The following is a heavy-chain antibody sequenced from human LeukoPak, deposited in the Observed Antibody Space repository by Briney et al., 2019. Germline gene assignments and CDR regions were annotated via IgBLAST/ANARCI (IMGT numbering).Heavy chain of an antibody. CDR2: IYYSGST. CDR3: ARGGYRPIDFDY. Sequence: KPSETLSLTCPGSGGSISSYYWSWIRQPPGKGLEWMGYIYYSGSTNYNPSLKSRVTISVDTSKNQFSLKLSSVTAADTAVYYCARGGYRPIDFDYWGQGTLVTVSS. D-gene: IGHD3-16*02. J-gene: IGHJ4*02. CDR1: GGSISSYY. V-gene: IGHV4-59*01.